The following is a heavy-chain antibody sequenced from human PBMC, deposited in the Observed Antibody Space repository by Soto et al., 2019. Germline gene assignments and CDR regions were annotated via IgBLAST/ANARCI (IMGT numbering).Heavy chain of an antibody. Sequence: PGGSLRLSCAASGFTFSSYAMHWVRQAPGKGLEWVAVISYDGSNKYYADSVKGRFTISRDNSKNTLYLQMNSLRAEDTAVYYWARDPTWRVRYGMDVWGQGTTVIFS. V-gene: IGHV3-30-3*01. D-gene: IGHD1-1*01. J-gene: IGHJ6*02. CDR1: GFTFSSYA. CDR3: ARDPTWRVRYGMDV. CDR2: ISYDGSNK.